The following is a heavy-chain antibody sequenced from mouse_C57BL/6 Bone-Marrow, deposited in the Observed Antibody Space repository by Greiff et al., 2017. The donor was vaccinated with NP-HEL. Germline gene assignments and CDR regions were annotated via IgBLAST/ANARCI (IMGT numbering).Heavy chain of an antibody. J-gene: IGHJ3*01. CDR1: GYTFTSYW. Sequence: QVQLQQPGAELVKPGASVKMSCKASGYTFTSYWITWVKQRPGQGLEWIGDIYPGSGSTNYNEKFKSKAKLTVDTSSSTAYMQLSSLTSEDSAVYYCARSIYYGYDGAFSPWFAYWGQGTLVTVSA. D-gene: IGHD2-2*01. CDR2: IYPGSGST. V-gene: IGHV1-55*01. CDR3: ARSIYYGYDGAFSPWFAY.